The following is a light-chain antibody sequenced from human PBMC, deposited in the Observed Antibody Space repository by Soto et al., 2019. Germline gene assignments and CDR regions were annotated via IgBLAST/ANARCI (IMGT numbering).Light chain of an antibody. CDR1: QSISSY. J-gene: IGKJ4*01. V-gene: IGKV1-39*01. Sequence: DIQMTQSPSSLSASVGDRVTITCRAGQSISSYLNWYQQKPGKAPKLLIYAASSLQSGVPSRFSGSGSGTDFTLTISSLQPEDFATYYCQQSYSTPPLTFGGGTKVDI. CDR2: AAS. CDR3: QQSYSTPPLT.